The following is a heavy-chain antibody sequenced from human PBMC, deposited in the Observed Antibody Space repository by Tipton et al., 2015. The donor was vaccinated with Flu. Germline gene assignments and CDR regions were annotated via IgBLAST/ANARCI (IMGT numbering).Heavy chain of an antibody. J-gene: IGHJ6*02. CDR3: ARGRPIEGDTKELYGHQGMDV. CDR1: GFTFSNYN. D-gene: IGHD1-26*01. Sequence: SLRLSCVASGFTFSNYNMNWVRQAPGKGLEWVSSISSSRTYIYYADSVRGRITISRDNAVNSLYLQMKTLRVEDTAVYYCARGRPIEGDTKELYGHQGMDVWGQGTTVTVSS. V-gene: IGHV3-21*01. CDR2: ISSSRTYI.